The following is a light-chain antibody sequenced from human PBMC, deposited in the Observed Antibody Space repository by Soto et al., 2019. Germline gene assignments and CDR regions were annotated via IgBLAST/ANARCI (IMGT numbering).Light chain of an antibody. Sequence: EIVMTQSPATLSVSPGERATLSCRASQSVSSKLAWYQQKPGQAPRVLIYGASTRATGIPARFSGSGSGTXXXXXXXXXQXVXFAXXXXQHYXDXPPTWTXX. CDR3: QHYXDXPPTWT. J-gene: IGKJ1*01. V-gene: IGKV3-15*01. CDR2: GAS. CDR1: QSVSSK.